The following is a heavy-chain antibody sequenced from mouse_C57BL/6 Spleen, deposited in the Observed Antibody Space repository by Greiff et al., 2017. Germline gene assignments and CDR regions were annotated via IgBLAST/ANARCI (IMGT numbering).Heavy chain of an antibody. V-gene: IGHV1-82*01. CDR1: GYAFSGSW. CDR3: ARRTTVADFDY. D-gene: IGHD1-1*01. J-gene: IGHJ2*01. Sequence: VQLQQSGPELVKPGASVKISCKASGYAFSGSWMNWVKQRPGKGLEWIGRIYPGDGDTNYNGKFKGKATLTADKSSSTAYMQLSSLTSEDSAVYFCARRTTVADFDYWGQGTTLTVSS. CDR2: IYPGDGDT.